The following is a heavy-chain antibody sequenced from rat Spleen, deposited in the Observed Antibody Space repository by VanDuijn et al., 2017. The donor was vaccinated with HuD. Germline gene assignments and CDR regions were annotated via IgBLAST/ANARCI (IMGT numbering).Heavy chain of an antibody. CDR1: GFTFSNYG. CDR3: ARQGTSVARYYWYFDF. J-gene: IGHJ1*01. D-gene: IGHD1-8*01. Sequence: EVQLVESGGGLVWSGRSLKLSCAASGFTFSNYGMAWVCQAPTKGLEWVATINYDGTSTYYRDSVKGRFTISRDNAKSTLYLQVDSLRSEDTATYYCARQGTSVARYYWYFDFWGPGTMVTVSS. V-gene: IGHV5-29*01. CDR2: INYDGTST.